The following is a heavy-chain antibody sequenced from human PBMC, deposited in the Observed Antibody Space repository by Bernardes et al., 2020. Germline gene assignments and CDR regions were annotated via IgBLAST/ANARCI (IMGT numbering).Heavy chain of an antibody. Sequence: GGSLRLSCAASGFTFDDYTMHWVRQAPGKGLGWVSLISWDGGSTYYADSVKGRFTISRDNSKNSLYLQMNSLRTEDTALYYCAKDKGDILTGSEYYFDYWGQGTLVTVSS. V-gene: IGHV3-43*01. CDR3: AKDKGDILTGSEYYFDY. CDR2: ISWDGGST. CDR1: GFTFDDYT. D-gene: IGHD3-9*01. J-gene: IGHJ4*02.